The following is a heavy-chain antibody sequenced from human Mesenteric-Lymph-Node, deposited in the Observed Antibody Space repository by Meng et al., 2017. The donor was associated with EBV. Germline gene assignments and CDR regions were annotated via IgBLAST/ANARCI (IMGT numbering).Heavy chain of an antibody. CDR1: GGSFSGFY. D-gene: IGHD1-14*01. Sequence: QVHLAVWGAVLFKPSETLSSTCVVYGGSFSGFYWTWIRQPPGKGLEWIGEINHIGGTDDNPSLKSRVTISVDTSKNQFSLKLSSVTAADTAVYYCATGYPLSYNTSPPPFEFWGQGTLVTVSS. CDR3: ATGYPLSYNTSPPPFEF. V-gene: IGHV4-34*01. J-gene: IGHJ4*02. CDR2: INHIGGT.